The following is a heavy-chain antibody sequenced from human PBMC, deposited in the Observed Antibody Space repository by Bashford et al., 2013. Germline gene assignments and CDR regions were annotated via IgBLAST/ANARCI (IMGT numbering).Heavy chain of an antibody. CDR3: AKDSFQVSRDYGGFFYGMDV. Sequence: GSLRLSCSASGFKVRYYAMHWVRQAPGKGLEWVALNSYDGSQKEYGTSVKGRFTISRDNSKDMLFLQMSSLRSEDTALYYCAKDSFQVSRDYGGFFYGMDVWGRGTTVTVSS. D-gene: IGHD4/OR15-4a*01. CDR2: NSYDGSQK. CDR1: GFKVRYYA. V-gene: IGHV3-30*18. J-gene: IGHJ6*02.